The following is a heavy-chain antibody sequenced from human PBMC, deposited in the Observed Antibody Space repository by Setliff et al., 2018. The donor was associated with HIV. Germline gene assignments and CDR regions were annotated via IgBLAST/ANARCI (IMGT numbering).Heavy chain of an antibody. CDR3: ARYRDSSDPGFYYMDV. J-gene: IGHJ6*03. D-gene: IGHD3-22*01. V-gene: IGHV1-18*01. CDR2: ISSYNGYT. Sequence: ASVKVSCKASGYNFSSNGISWVRQAPGQGLEWMGWISSYNGYTKYAQKVQDRVTMTKDTSTNTAYMELKSLRSDDTAVYYCARYRDSSDPGFYYMDVWGKGTTVTVSS. CDR1: GYNFSSNG.